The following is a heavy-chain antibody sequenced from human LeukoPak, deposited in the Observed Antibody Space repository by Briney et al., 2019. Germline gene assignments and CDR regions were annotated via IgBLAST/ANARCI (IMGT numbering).Heavy chain of an antibody. CDR1: GYTFTSYD. D-gene: IGHD2-2*01. J-gene: IGHJ4*02. V-gene: IGHV1-8*01. CDR2: MNPKSGNT. Sequence: GASVKVSCKASGYTFTSYDINWVRQATGQGLEWRGWMNPKSGNTGYAQKFQGRVTMTRNTSIGTAYMELSSLRSEDTAVYYCARVPHCSSTSCRYYFDYWGQGTLVTVSS. CDR3: ARVPHCSSTSCRYYFDY.